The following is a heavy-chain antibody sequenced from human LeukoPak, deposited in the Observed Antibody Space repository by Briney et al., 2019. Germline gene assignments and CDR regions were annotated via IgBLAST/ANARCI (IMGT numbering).Heavy chain of an antibody. D-gene: IGHD3-22*01. J-gene: IGHJ4*02. CDR1: GFTFSSYS. CDR2: ISSSSSYI. CDR3: ARYYYDSSGYYHLSGFDY. Sequence: GGTLRLSCAASGFTFSSYSMNWVRQAPGKGLEWVSSISSSSSYIYYADSVKGRFTISRDNAKNSLYLQMNSLRAEDTAVYYCARYYYDSSGYYHLSGFDYWGQGTLVTVSS. V-gene: IGHV3-21*01.